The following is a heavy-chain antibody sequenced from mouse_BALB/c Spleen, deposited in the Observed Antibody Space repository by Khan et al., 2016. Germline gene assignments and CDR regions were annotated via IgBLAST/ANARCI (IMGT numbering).Heavy chain of an antibody. D-gene: IGHD2-4*01. CDR1: GFNIKDTY. J-gene: IGHJ3*01. V-gene: IGHV14-3*02. CDR3: ARSPYDYDVGFAY. Sequence: VQLQQSGAELVKPGASVKLSCTASGFNIKDTYMHWVKQRPEQGLEWIGRIEPANGNTKYDPKFQGKATITADTSSNKAYLQLSSLTSEDTAVYYCARSPYDYDVGFAYWGQGTLVTVSA. CDR2: IEPANGNT.